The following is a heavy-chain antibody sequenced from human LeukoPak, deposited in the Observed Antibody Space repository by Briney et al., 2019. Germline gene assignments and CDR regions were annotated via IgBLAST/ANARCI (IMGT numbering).Heavy chain of an antibody. CDR2: ISYDGSNK. V-gene: IGHV3-30*18. J-gene: IGHJ4*02. Sequence: PGGSLRLSCAASGVTFSSYGMRWVRQAPGKGLEGVAVISYDGSNKYYADSVKGRFPISRDNSKNTLYLQMNSLRAEDTAVYYCSKDLRLWFGELWLDYWGQGTLVTVSS. CDR1: GVTFSSYG. D-gene: IGHD3-10*01. CDR3: SKDLRLWFGELWLDY.